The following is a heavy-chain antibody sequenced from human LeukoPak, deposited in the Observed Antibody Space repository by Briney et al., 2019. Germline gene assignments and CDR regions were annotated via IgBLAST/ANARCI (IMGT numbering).Heavy chain of an antibody. CDR2: IKQDGSEK. CDR3: ARRSLLWGSRDYYMDV. Sequence: GGSLRLSCAASGFTFSNYWMTWVRQAPGKGLEWVANIKQDGSEKNYVDSVKGRFTISRDNAKNSLYLQMNSLRAEDTAVYYCARRSLLWGSRDYYMDVWGKGTTVTVSS. CDR1: GFTFSNYW. J-gene: IGHJ6*03. D-gene: IGHD4/OR15-4a*01. V-gene: IGHV3-7*01.